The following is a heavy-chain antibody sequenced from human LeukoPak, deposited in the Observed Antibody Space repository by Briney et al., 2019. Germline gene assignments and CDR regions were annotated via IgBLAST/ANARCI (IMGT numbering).Heavy chain of an antibody. V-gene: IGHV4-34*01. CDR1: GGSITSYY. Sequence: ASETLSLTCTVSGGSITSYYWSWIRQPPGKGLEWIGEINHSGSTNYNPSLKSRVTISVDTSKNQFSLTLSSLSAADTAFYYCARGFGSRGGIFDYWGQGMLVTVST. CDR3: ARGFGSRGGIFDY. D-gene: IGHD3-3*01. J-gene: IGHJ4*02. CDR2: INHSGST.